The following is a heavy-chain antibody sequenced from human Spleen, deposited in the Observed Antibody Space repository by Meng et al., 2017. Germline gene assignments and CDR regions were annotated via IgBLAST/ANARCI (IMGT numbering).Heavy chain of an antibody. Sequence: GESLKISCAASGFSFSNHGIHWVRQAPGKGLEWVALIWNDGSNEYYADSVKGQFTISRDNPRNTVYLQMNSLRADDTAVYYCARDRGYTGIFRGIDNWGQGTLVTVSS. CDR3: ARDRGYTGIFRGIDN. V-gene: IGHV3-33*01. J-gene: IGHJ4*02. CDR1: GFSFSNHG. CDR2: IWNDGSNE. D-gene: IGHD1-26*01.